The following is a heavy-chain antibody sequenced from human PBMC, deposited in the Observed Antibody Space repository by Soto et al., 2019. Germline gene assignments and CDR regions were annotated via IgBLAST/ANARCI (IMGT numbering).Heavy chain of an antibody. J-gene: IGHJ4*02. D-gene: IGHD5-18*01. Sequence: QLQLQESGSGLVKPSQTLSLTCAVSGDSISSGGYPWSWIRQPPGKGLEWIGYIYHSGSTSYNPSLKSRVTISLDTSKNQFSLRLTSVTAADTALYYCARGYGYSYGGADFDQWGQGTLVTVSS. V-gene: IGHV4-30-2*01. CDR1: GDSISSGGYP. CDR3: ARGYGYSYGGADFDQ. CDR2: IYHSGST.